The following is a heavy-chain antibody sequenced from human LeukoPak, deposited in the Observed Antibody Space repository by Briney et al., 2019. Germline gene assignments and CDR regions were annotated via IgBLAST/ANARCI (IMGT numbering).Heavy chain of an antibody. Sequence: SQTLSLTCAVSGGSISSGGYYWSWIRQPPGKGLEWIGYIYHSGSTYYNPSLKSRVTISVDRSKNQFSLKLSSVTAADTAVYYCARVLEGSNYFDYWGQGTLVTVSS. V-gene: IGHV4-30-2*01. CDR3: ARVLEGSNYFDY. D-gene: IGHD3-10*01. CDR1: GGSISSGGYY. CDR2: IYHSGST. J-gene: IGHJ4*02.